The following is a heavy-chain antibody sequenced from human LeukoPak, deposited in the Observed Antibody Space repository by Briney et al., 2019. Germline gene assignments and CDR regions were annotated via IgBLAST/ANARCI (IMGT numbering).Heavy chain of an antibody. CDR3: ARDYDFWNGYYPVDY. D-gene: IGHD3-3*01. CDR1: GYTFTSYG. J-gene: IGHJ4*02. Sequence: ASVKVSCKASGYTFTSYGISWVRQAPGQGLEWMGWISAYNGTTNYAQKLQGRVTMTPDTSTSTAYMELRSLRSDDTAVYYCARDYDFWNGYYPVDYWGQGTLVTVSP. V-gene: IGHV1-18*01. CDR2: ISAYNGTT.